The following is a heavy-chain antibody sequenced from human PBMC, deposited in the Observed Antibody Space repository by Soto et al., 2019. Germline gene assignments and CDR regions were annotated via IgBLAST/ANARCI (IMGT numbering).Heavy chain of an antibody. CDR2: IYYSGST. V-gene: IGHV4-61*08. CDR1: GGSISISGYY. Sequence: SETLSLTCTVSGGSISISGYYWSWIRQHPGKGLEWIGYIYYSGSTKYNPSLNSRVTISVGTSKNQFSLKLNSVTAADTAVYYCARGYYDSSGQSNTFDIWGQGTMVTVSS. D-gene: IGHD3-22*01. J-gene: IGHJ3*02. CDR3: ARGYYDSSGQSNTFDI.